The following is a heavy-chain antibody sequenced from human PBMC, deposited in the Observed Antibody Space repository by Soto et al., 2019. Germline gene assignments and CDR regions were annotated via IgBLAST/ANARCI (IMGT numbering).Heavy chain of an antibody. Sequence: SETLSLTCTVSGGSISSGGYYWSWIRQHPGKGLEWIGYIYYSGSTYYNPSLKSRVTMSVDTSKNQFSLKLSSVTAADTAVYYCARDTYSGSSYLFDYWGQGTLVTVSS. D-gene: IGHD1-26*01. CDR2: IYYSGST. J-gene: IGHJ4*02. CDR3: ARDTYSGSSYLFDY. CDR1: GGSISSGGYY. V-gene: IGHV4-31*03.